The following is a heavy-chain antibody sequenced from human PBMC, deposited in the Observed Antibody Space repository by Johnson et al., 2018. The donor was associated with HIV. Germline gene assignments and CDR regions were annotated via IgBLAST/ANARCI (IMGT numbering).Heavy chain of an antibody. CDR2: ISGSGGST. CDR3: ANDFWSGSGI. J-gene: IGHJ3*02. CDR1: GFTFDDYG. V-gene: IGHV3-20*04. D-gene: IGHD3-3*01. Sequence: VQLVESGGGVVRPGGSLRLSCAASGFTFDDYGMSWVRQAPGKGLEWVSGISGSGGSTFYADSVKGRFTISRDNSKNTLNLQMNSLRAEDTAFYYCANDFWSGSGIWGQGTMVTVSP.